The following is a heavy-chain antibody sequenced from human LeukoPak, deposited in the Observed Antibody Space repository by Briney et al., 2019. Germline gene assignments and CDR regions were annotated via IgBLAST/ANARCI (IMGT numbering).Heavy chain of an antibody. CDR3: AGADSGGQPYC. V-gene: IGHV3-21*01. Sequence: SVVSLRLACEPAGFICSRESMDCVRQATFDGLDWRSAISSSSSYRDCADSVKGRLTISRDNAKHSLYLQLNSLRVEDTAVYYCAGADSGGQPYCWGQGTLVTVSS. J-gene: IGHJ4*02. D-gene: IGHD1-26*01. CDR2: ISSSSSYR. CDR1: GFICSRES.